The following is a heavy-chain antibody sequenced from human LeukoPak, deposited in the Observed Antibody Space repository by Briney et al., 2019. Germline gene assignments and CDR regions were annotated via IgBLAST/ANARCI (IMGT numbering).Heavy chain of an antibody. D-gene: IGHD2-2*01. Sequence: SETLSLTCAVYGGSFSGYYWSWIRQPPGKGLEWIGEINHSGSTNYNPSLKSRVTISVDTSKNQFSLKLSSVAAADTAVYYCAGAESADCSSTSCSPYYFDYWGQGTLVTVSS. CDR2: INHSGST. J-gene: IGHJ4*02. CDR3: AGAESADCSSTSCSPYYFDY. V-gene: IGHV4-34*01. CDR1: GGSFSGYY.